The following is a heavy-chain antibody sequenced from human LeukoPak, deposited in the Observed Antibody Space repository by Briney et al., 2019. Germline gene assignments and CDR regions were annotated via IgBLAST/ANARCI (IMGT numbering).Heavy chain of an antibody. J-gene: IGHJ4*02. CDR3: ARGLRGYSYGRPIDY. D-gene: IGHD5-18*01. Sequence: GGSLRLSCAASGFTFDDYGMSWVRQAPGKGLEWVSVIYSGGSTYYADSVKGRFTISRDNSKNTLYLQMNSLRAEDTAVYYCARGLRGYSYGRPIDYWGQGTLVTVSS. CDR2: IYSGGST. V-gene: IGHV3-66*01. CDR1: GFTFDDYG.